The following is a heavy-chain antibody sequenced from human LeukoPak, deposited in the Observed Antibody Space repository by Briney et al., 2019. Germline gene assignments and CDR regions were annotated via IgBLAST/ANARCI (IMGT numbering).Heavy chain of an antibody. D-gene: IGHD4-17*01. J-gene: IGHJ6*03. CDR3: ARYRDYRYYYYYMDV. CDR1: GVSISGYY. CDR2: IYISRGT. Sequence: PSETLSLTCSVSGVSISGYYWSWIRQPAGKGLEWIGRIYISRGTNYNPSLRSRVIMSVDTSKNQFSLKLSSVTAADTAVYYCARYRDYRYYYYYMDVWGKGTTVTVSS. V-gene: IGHV4-4*07.